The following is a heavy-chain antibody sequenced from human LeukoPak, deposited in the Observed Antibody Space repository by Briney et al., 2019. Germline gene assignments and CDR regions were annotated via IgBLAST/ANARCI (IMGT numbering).Heavy chain of an antibody. J-gene: IGHJ5*02. CDR1: GYTFTSYD. V-gene: IGHV1-8*01. CDR3: ARAAVGLNWFDP. Sequence: ASVKVSCKASGYTFTSYDINWVRQATGQGLEWMGWMNPNSGNTGYAQKFQGRVTMTRNTSITTAYMELSSLRSEDTAVYYCARAAVGLNWFDPWGQGTLVTVSS. CDR2: MNPNSGNT. D-gene: IGHD6-13*01.